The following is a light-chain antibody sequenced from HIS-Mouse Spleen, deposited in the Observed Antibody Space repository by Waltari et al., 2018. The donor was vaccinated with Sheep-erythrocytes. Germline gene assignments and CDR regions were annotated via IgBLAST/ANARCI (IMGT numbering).Light chain of an antibody. V-gene: IGLV2-23*01. CDR1: SSDVGSYNL. Sequence: QSALTQPASVSGSPGQSITISCTGTSSDVGSYNLVSWYQQYPGKAPKLMIYEGSKRPSGVSNRFSGSKSGNTASLTISGLQGEDEADYYCCSYAGSSTPWVFGGGTKLTVL. J-gene: IGLJ3*02. CDR2: EGS. CDR3: CSYAGSSTPWV.